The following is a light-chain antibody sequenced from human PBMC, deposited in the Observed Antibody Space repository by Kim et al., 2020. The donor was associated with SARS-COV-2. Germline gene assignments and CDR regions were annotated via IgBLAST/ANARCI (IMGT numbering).Light chain of an antibody. CDR3: QSYDSSKWV. J-gene: IGLJ3*02. Sequence: GKPVTVSCTCSSGSIASNYVQWYQQRPGSSPTTVIYEDNQRPSGVPDRFSGSIDSSSNSASLTISGLKTEDEADYYCQSYDSSKWVFGGGTKLTVL. CDR2: EDN. CDR1: SGSIASNY. V-gene: IGLV6-57*01.